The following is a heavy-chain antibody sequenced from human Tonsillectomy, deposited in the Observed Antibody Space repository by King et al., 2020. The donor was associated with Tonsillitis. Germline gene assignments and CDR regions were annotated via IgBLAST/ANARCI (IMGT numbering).Heavy chain of an antibody. CDR3: STLTGLFPHGAFDV. CDR2: IYPGDSDI. Sequence: QLVQSGAEVKKPGESLKISCQGSAYSFTDHWIGWVRQMPGKGLEWMGIIYPGDSDIKYSPSFQGQVTISADKSISTAYLHWSSLKASDTAVYYCSTLTGLFPHGAFDVCGQGKMVTVSS. D-gene: IGHD3-22*01. CDR1: AYSFTDHW. J-gene: IGHJ3*01. V-gene: IGHV5-51*01.